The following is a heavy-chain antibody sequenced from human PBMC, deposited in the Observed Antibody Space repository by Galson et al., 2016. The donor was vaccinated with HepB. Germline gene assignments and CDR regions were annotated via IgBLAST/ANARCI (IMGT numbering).Heavy chain of an antibody. CDR3: ARDCWTSNCPKDALDV. J-gene: IGHJ3*01. CDR2: ISGNGATT. V-gene: IGHV3-23*01. CDR1: EFTFSSYG. D-gene: IGHD3/OR15-3a*01. Sequence: SLRLSCAVSEFTFSSYGVTWVRQPPGKRLEWVSSISGNGATTQYADSVRGRFTISRDNSKNTLYLQMNSLKTEDTAVYYCARDCWTSNCPKDALDVWGQGTMVAVSS.